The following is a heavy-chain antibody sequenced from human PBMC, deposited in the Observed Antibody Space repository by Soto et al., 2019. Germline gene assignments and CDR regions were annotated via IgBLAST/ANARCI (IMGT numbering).Heavy chain of an antibody. CDR2: MIPIFGTG. CDR1: GGAFSSYT. Sequence: SSVQVACKAVGGAFSSYTISWGRLAHGQGLGWMGGMIPIFGTGNYAQKFQGRGTITADESTSTAYMELSSLSSEHTAVYDCARARPVYCSGGSCYSTYPSSGGDFDYWGQGTLVTVSS. CDR3: ARARPVYCSGGSCYSTYPSSGGDFDY. D-gene: IGHD2-15*01. J-gene: IGHJ4*02. V-gene: IGHV1-69*01.